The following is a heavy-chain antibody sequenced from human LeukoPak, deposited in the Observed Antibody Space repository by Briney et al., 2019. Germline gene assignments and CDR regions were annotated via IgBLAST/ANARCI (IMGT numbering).Heavy chain of an antibody. CDR3: ARWPPWYSSSSDDDY. V-gene: IGHV4-39*07. D-gene: IGHD6-6*01. J-gene: IGHJ4*02. CDR1: GGSISSSSYY. CDR2: IYYSGST. Sequence: PSETLSLTCTVSGGSISSSSYYWGWIRQPPGKGLEWIGSIYYSGSTYYNPSLKSRVTISVDTSKNQFSLKLSSVTAADTAVYYCARWPPWYSSSSDDDYWGQGTLVTVSS.